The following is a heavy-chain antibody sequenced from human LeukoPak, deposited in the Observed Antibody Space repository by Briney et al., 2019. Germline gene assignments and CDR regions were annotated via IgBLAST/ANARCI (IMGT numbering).Heavy chain of an antibody. D-gene: IGHD6-19*01. CDR2: ISYDGSNK. CDR1: GFTFSSYA. CDR3: VAVAGN. Sequence: PGGSLRLSCAASGFTFSSYAMHWVRQAPGKGLEWVAVISYDGSNKYYADSVKGRFTISRDNSKNTLYLQMNSLRAEDTAVYYCVAVAGNWGQGTLVTVSS. J-gene: IGHJ4*02. V-gene: IGHV3-30-3*01.